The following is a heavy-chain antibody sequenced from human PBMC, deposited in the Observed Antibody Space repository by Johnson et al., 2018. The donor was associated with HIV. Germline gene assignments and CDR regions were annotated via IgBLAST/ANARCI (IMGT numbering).Heavy chain of an antibody. J-gene: IGHJ3*02. V-gene: IGHV3-66*01. CDR1: GFTVSSNY. Sequence: VQLVESGGGLVQPGGSLRLSCAASGFTVSSNYINWVRQAPGKGLEWVSVNYGGGSTYYADPVKGRFTISRDNSKNTRYLQMNSLRAEDTAVYYCAKDQHYYDSRNGGAFDIWGQGEMVTVSS. CDR3: AKDQHYYDSRNGGAFDI. D-gene: IGHD3-22*01. CDR2: NYGGGST.